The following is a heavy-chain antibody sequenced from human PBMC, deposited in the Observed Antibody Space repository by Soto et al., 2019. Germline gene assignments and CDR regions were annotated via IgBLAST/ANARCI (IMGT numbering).Heavy chain of an antibody. V-gene: IGHV4-59*08. CDR2: IYYTGTT. Sequence: SETLSLTCTVSGSPISDNYWSWFRQAPGQGLEWVGYIYYTGTTTYNPSVKSRVTISLDTSKSQFSLILRSVTAADTAVYYCARRIVATETFDYWGQGTPVTVSS. CDR1: GSPISDNY. D-gene: IGHD5-12*01. CDR3: ARRIVATETFDY. J-gene: IGHJ4*02.